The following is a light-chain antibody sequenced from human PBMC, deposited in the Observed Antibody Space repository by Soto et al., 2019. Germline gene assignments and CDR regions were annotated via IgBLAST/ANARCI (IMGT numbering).Light chain of an antibody. V-gene: IGKV3-15*01. CDR1: QSVSSN. CDR2: GAS. J-gene: IGKJ4*01. CDR3: QKYNNLPRT. Sequence: ELVLTQSPGTLSLSPGERSTLSCRASQSVSSNLVWYQHKPGQAPRLLIYGASTRATDIPDRFSGSGSGTELNLTISRLQSEDCAVYYCQKYNNLPRTCGGGTKVDI.